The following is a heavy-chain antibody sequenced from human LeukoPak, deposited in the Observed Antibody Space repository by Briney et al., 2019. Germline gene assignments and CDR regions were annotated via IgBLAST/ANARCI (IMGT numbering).Heavy chain of an antibody. CDR2: ISTSGDST. V-gene: IGHV3-21*01. CDR1: GFTFSTYA. Sequence: GGSLRLSCAASGFTFSTYAVNWARQAPGKGLEWVAYISTSGDSTKYADSVEGRFTISRDNVENSLYLLMNSLRVDDTAVYYCVKNGWLDYWGQGIVVTVSS. J-gene: IGHJ4*02. D-gene: IGHD6-19*01. CDR3: VKNGWLDY.